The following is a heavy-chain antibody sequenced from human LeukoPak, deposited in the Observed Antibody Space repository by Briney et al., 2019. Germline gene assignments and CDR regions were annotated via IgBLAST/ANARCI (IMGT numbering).Heavy chain of an antibody. CDR1: GGSFSGYY. CDR3: ARALRYFDWLYYYYGMDV. D-gene: IGHD3-9*01. Sequence: SETLSLTCAVYGGSFSGYYWSWIRQPPGEGLEWIGEINHSGSTNYNPSLKSRVTISVDTSKNQFSLKLSSVTAADTAVYYCARALRYFDWLYYYYGMDVWGQGTTVTVSS. CDR2: INHSGST. J-gene: IGHJ6*02. V-gene: IGHV4-34*01.